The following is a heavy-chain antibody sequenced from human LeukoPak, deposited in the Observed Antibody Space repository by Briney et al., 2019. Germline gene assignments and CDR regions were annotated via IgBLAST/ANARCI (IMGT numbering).Heavy chain of an antibody. V-gene: IGHV1-8*01. CDR2: MSPNSGNT. Sequence: VASVKVSCKASGYTFTSYDINWVRQATGQGLEWMGWMSPNSGNTGYAQKFQGRVTMTRNTSISTAYMELSSLRSEDTAVYYCARGRGYCSSTSCYYFDYWGQGTLVTVSS. D-gene: IGHD2-2*01. CDR3: ARGRGYCSSTSCYYFDY. J-gene: IGHJ4*02. CDR1: GYTFTSYD.